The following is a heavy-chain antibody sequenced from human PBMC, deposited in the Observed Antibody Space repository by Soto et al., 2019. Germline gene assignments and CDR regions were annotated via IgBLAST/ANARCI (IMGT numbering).Heavy chain of an antibody. J-gene: IGHJ6*03. CDR2: MNPNSGNT. CDR1: GYAFTSYD. CDR3: ARGVKGGYYYYMDV. D-gene: IGHD3-16*01. Sequence: ASVTVSCQASGYAFTSYDINWVRQATGQGLEWMGWMNPNSGNTGYAQKFQGRVTMTRNTSISTAYMELSSLRSEDTAVYYCARGVKGGYYYYMDVWGKGTTVTVSS. V-gene: IGHV1-8*01.